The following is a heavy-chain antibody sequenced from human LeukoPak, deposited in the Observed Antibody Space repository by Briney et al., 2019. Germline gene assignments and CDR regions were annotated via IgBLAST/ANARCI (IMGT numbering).Heavy chain of an antibody. D-gene: IGHD3-16*01. Sequence: GGSLRLSCAASGFTFSNAWMSWVRQAPGKGLEWVGRIKSKTDGGTTDYAAPVKGRFTISRDDSKNTLYLQMNSLKTDDTAVYYCARVYVGSTTTYPYDCWGQGTLVTVSS. CDR2: IKSKTDGGTT. J-gene: IGHJ4*02. CDR1: GFTFSNAW. V-gene: IGHV3-15*01. CDR3: ARVYVGSTTTYPYDC.